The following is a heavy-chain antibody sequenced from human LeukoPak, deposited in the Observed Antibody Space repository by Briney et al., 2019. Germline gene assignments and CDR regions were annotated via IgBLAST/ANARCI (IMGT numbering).Heavy chain of an antibody. CDR2: ISWNSGSI. CDR3: AKDMNDFWSGYWFDP. V-gene: IGHV3-9*01. D-gene: IGHD3-3*01. J-gene: IGHJ5*02. CDR1: GFTFDDYA. Sequence: GGSLRLSCAASGFTFDDYAMHWVRQAPGKGLEWVSGISWNSGSIGYADSVEGRFTISRDNAKNSLYLQMNSLRAEDTALYYCAKDMNDFWSGYWFDPWGQGTLVTVSS.